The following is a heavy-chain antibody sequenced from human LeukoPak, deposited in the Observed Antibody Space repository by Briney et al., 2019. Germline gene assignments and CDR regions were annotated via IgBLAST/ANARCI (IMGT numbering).Heavy chain of an antibody. V-gene: IGHV4-34*01. Sequence: SETLSLTCAVYGGSFSGYYWSWIRQPPGKGLEWIGEINHSGSTNYNPSLKSRVTMSVDTSKNQFSLKLSSVTAADTAVYYCARGSWHGDFDYWGQGTLVTVSS. CDR2: INHSGST. CDR3: ARGSWHGDFDY. J-gene: IGHJ4*02. CDR1: GGSFSGYY. D-gene: IGHD6-13*01.